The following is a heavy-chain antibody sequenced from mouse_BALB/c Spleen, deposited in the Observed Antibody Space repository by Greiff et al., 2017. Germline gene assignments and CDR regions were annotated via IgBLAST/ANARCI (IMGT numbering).Heavy chain of an antibody. Sequence: EVQLQESGPSLVKPSQTLSLTCSVTGDSITSGYWNWIRKFPGNKLEYMGYISYSGSTYYNPSLKSRISITRDTSKNQYYLHLNSVTTEDTATYYCARYSVVATGYFDYWGQGTTLTVSS. D-gene: IGHD1-1*01. J-gene: IGHJ2*01. CDR1: GDSITSGY. V-gene: IGHV3-8*02. CDR3: ARYSVVATGYFDY. CDR2: ISYSGST.